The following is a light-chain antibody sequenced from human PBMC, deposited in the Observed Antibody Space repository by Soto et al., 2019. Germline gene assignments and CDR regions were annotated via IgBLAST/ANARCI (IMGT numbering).Light chain of an antibody. J-gene: IGLJ1*01. V-gene: IGLV2-14*01. CDR3: SSYTSISTYV. CDR1: SSDVGGYNF. CDR2: DVT. Sequence: SALTQPASVSGSPGQSITISCTGTSSDVGGYNFVSWYQQHPDKAPKLMIYDVTNRPSGVSNRFSGSKSGNTASLTISGLQAEDEADYYCSSYTSISTYVFGNGTKVTVL.